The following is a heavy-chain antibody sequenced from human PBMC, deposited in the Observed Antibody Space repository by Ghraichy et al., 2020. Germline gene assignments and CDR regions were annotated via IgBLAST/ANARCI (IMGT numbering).Heavy chain of an antibody. J-gene: IGHJ6*02. V-gene: IGHV3-30*04. CDR2: ISYDGSNK. CDR1: GFTFSSYA. Sequence: GGSLRLSCAASGFTFSSYAMHWVRQAPGKGLEWVAVISYDGSNKYYADSVKGRFTISIDNSKNTLYLQMNSLRAEDTAVYYCARGSLDTENYYYYYGMDVWGQGTTVTVPS. CDR3: ARGSLDTENYYYYYGMDV. D-gene: IGHD5-18*01.